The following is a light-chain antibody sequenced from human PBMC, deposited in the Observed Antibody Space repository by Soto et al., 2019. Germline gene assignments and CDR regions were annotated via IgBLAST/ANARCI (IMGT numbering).Light chain of an antibody. CDR2: SDN. Sequence: QSVLTQPPSASGTPGQRVAISCSGSSSNIGSNFVYWYQQVPGTAPQLLIFSDNQRPSGVPDRFSGSKSGTSASLAISGLRSEDEGDYCCAAGDDSLSGVFGGGTKLTVL. V-gene: IGLV1-47*02. CDR1: SSNIGSNF. CDR3: AAGDDSLSGV. J-gene: IGLJ2*01.